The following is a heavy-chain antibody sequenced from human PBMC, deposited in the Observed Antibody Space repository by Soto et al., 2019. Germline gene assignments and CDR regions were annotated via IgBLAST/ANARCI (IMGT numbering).Heavy chain of an antibody. CDR2: VYYSGST. CDR1: GDSVSSVAYY. J-gene: IGHJ5*02. V-gene: IGHV4-61*08. D-gene: IGHD1-26*01. Sequence: SETLSLTCSVSGDSVSSVAYYWSWIRQPPGKGLEWIGYVYYSGSTSYNPSLETGVTISVDTSKNQFSLKLTSVTPADTAIYYCARVKRSTSRLDPWGQGTLVTVSS. CDR3: ARVKRSTSRLDP.